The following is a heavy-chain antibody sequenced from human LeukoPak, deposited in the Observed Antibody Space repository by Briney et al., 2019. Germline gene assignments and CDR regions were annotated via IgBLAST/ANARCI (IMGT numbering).Heavy chain of an antibody. J-gene: IGHJ6*02. CDR1: GYTFTSYD. CDR2: MNPNSGNT. CDR3: ARDLPRSCSSTSCSPPSYYYYGMDV. D-gene: IGHD2-2*01. Sequence: GASVKVSCKASGYTFTSYDINWVRQATGQGLEWMGWMNPNSGNTGYAQKFQGRVTMTRNTSISTAYMELSSLRSEDTAVYYCARDLPRSCSSTSCSPPSYYYYGMDVWGQGTTVTVSS. V-gene: IGHV1-8*01.